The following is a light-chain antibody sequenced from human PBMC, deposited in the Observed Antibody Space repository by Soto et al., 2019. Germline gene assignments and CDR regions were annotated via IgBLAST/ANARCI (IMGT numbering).Light chain of an antibody. Sequence: EIVLTQSPASLSVSPGERATLSCRASQSVRSKVAWYQQKPGQAPRLLIYGVSTRATGIPARFSGSGSETKFTLTISSLQSEDFAVYYCQQYNNWPPLTFGGGTKVDIK. CDR1: QSVRSK. CDR3: QQYNNWPPLT. J-gene: IGKJ4*01. V-gene: IGKV3-15*01. CDR2: GVS.